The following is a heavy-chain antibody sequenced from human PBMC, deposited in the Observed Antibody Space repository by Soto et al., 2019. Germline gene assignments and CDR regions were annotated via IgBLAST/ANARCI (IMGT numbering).Heavy chain of an antibody. V-gene: IGHV3-21*01. D-gene: IGHD2-2*01. CDR1: GFTFSRHS. CDR2: ISGSTNYI. CDR3: ARELEVVPFGMVV. J-gene: IGHJ6*02. Sequence: GGSLRLSCAASGFTFSRHSMNWVRQAPGKGLEWISSISGSTNYIYYADSVRGRFTISRDNAKNSLYLQMNSLRAEDTAVYYCARELEVVPFGMVVCGPGTTVTVSS.